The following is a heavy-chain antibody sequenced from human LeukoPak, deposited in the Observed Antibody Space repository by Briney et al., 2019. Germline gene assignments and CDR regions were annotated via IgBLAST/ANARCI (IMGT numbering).Heavy chain of an antibody. CDR3: ARGGSYFFSVDY. J-gene: IGHJ4*02. CDR1: GFTVSSDY. Sequence: GGSLRLSCAASGFTVSSDYMSWVRQAPGKGLEWVSIIYTSGTTYYADSVKGRFTISRDNSENTLYLQMNSLRAEDTAVYYCARGGSYFFSVDYWGQGTLVTVSS. V-gene: IGHV3-53*01. D-gene: IGHD1-26*01. CDR2: IYTSGTT.